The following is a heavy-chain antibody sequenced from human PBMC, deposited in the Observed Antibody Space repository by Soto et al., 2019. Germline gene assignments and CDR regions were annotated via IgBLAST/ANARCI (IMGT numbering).Heavy chain of an antibody. V-gene: IGHV3-21*01. CDR2: ISSSSSYI. Sequence: GGSLRLSCAASGFTFSSYSMNWVRQAPGKGLEWVSSISSSSSYIYYADSVKGRFTISRDNAKNSLYLQMNSLRAEDTAVYYCASHYYGSGSYGPKSYRWGQGTLVTVSS. J-gene: IGHJ4*02. CDR1: GFTFSSYS. CDR3: ASHYYGSGSYGPKSYR. D-gene: IGHD3-10*01.